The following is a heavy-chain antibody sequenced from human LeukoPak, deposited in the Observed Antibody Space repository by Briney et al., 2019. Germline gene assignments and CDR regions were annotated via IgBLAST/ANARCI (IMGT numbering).Heavy chain of an antibody. Sequence: GGCLRLSCAASGFTFSSYSMNWVRQAPGKGLEWVSSISSSSSYIYYADSVKGRFTISRDNAKNSLYLQMNSLRAEDTAVYYCARDSLEGEWELRFDYWGQGTLVTVSS. D-gene: IGHD1-26*01. CDR2: ISSSSSYI. J-gene: IGHJ4*02. V-gene: IGHV3-21*01. CDR1: GFTFSSYS. CDR3: ARDSLEGEWELRFDY.